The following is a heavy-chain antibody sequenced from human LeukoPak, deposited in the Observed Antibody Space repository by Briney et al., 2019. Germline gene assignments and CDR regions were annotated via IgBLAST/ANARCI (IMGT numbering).Heavy chain of an antibody. Sequence: GGSLRLSCAASGFTFSSYSMNWVRQAPGKGLEWVSYITFSSSIIYYADSVKGRFTISRDNAKNSLYLQMNSLRAEDTAVYYCARGPLVRTNLFDYWGQGTLVTVSS. CDR1: GFTFSSYS. CDR3: ARGPLVRTNLFDY. D-gene: IGHD3-10*01. J-gene: IGHJ4*02. CDR2: ITFSSSII. V-gene: IGHV3-48*01.